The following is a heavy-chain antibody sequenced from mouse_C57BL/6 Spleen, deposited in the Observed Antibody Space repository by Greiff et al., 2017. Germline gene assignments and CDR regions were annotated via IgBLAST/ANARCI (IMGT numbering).Heavy chain of an antibody. D-gene: IGHD4-1*01. J-gene: IGHJ2*01. V-gene: IGHV1-19*01. CDR2: INPYNGGT. CDR1: GYTFTDYY. Sequence: EVQLQQSGPVLVKPGASVKMSCKASGYTFTDYYMNWVKQSHGKSLEWIGVINPYNGGTSYNQKFKGKATLTVDKSSSTAYMELNSLTSEDSAVYYCARRDWGFDYWGQGTTLTVSS. CDR3: ARRDWGFDY.